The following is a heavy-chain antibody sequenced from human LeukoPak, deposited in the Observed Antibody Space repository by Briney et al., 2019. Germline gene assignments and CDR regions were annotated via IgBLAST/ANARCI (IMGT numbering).Heavy chain of an antibody. CDR1: GGSISSYY. V-gene: IGHV4-59*01. CDR2: VYNSGST. Sequence: SETLSLTCTVSGGSISSYYWSWIRQPPGKGLEWIGCVYNSGSTDYNPSLKSRVTISVDTSKNQFSLKLSSATAADTAVYYCARGRYMDVWGKGTTVTISS. CDR3: ARGRYMDV. J-gene: IGHJ6*03.